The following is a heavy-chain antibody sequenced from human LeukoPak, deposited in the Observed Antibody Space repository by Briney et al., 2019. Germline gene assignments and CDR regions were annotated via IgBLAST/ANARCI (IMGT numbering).Heavy chain of an antibody. CDR1: GYSFTSYW. V-gene: IGHV5-51*01. CDR3: ARHATTGFTVNRFDP. J-gene: IGHJ5*02. D-gene: IGHD1-26*01. Sequence: GESLKIPCKGSGYSFTSYWIGWVRQMPGKGLEFMGIINPGDSDTRYSPSLQGQVTISADKSFSTAYLQFHSLKASDTAMYYCARHATTGFTVNRFDPWGQGTLVTVFS. CDR2: INPGDSDT.